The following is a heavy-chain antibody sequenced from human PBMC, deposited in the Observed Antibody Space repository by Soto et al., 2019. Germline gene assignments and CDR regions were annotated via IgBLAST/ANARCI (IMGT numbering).Heavy chain of an antibody. CDR2: IYWDDDK. D-gene: IGHD3-16*01. Sequence: QITLKESGPTLVKPTQTLTLTCTFSDFSLSTSGVGVGWIRQPPGKALEWLALIYWDDDKRYSPSLKSRLTSTKDXNKXQXVLTMTNMDPVDTATYYCAHIMITFGGVMRKDAFDIWGQGTMVTISS. J-gene: IGHJ3*02. CDR3: AHIMITFGGVMRKDAFDI. CDR1: DFSLSTSGVG. V-gene: IGHV2-5*02.